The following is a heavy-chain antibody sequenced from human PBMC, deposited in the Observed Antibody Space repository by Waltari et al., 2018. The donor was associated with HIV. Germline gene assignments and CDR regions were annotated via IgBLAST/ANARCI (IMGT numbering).Heavy chain of an antibody. CDR2: ILFDGSNK. J-gene: IGHJ4*02. CDR1: GFTFTAYA. Sequence: QVQLVESGGGVVQRGRSLRLSCAASGFTFTAYAMTWVRQAPCKGLEWVAVILFDGSNKYYAESVKGRFTISRDNSKNTLYLQMNSLRAEDTAVYYCARGERFLEWLPKGYWGQGTLVTVSS. D-gene: IGHD3-3*01. CDR3: ARGERFLEWLPKGY. V-gene: IGHV3-30*01.